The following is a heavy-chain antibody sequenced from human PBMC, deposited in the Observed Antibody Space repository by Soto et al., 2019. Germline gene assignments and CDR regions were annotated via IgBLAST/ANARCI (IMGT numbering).Heavy chain of an antibody. Sequence: SETLSLTCTVSGGSISSYYWSWIRQPPGKGLEWIGYIYYSGSTYYNPSLKSRVTISVDTSKNQFSLKLSSVTAADTAVYYCARHMGSGFRWFDPWGQGTLVTVSS. D-gene: IGHD3-10*01. V-gene: IGHV4-59*08. J-gene: IGHJ5*02. CDR1: GGSISSYY. CDR3: ARHMGSGFRWFDP. CDR2: IYYSGST.